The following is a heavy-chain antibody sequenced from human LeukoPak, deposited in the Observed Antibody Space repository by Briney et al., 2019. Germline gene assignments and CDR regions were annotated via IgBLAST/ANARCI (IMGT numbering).Heavy chain of an antibody. J-gene: IGHJ4*02. V-gene: IGHV3-7*04. CDR2: IQQGGSEK. CDR1: GFTFSRYW. Sequence: GGSLRLSCAASGFTFSRYWMSWVRQAPGKGLEWVANIQQGGSEKYYVDSVKGRFTISRDNAKNSLYLHMNSLKAEDTAMYYCARDDNWGSDYWGQGTLVTVSS. D-gene: IGHD7-27*01. CDR3: ARDDNWGSDY.